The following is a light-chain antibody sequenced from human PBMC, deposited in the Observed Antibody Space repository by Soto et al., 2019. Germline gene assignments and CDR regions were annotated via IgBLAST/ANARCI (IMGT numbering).Light chain of an antibody. CDR1: RPNIGAGYD. V-gene: IGLV1-40*01. J-gene: IGLJ3*02. CDR2: GNN. Sequence: QSVLTQPPSVSGAPGQRVTISCTGSRPNIGAGYDVHWYQQLPGTAPKLLIYGNNNRPSGVPDRFSGSKSGTSASLAITGLQAEDEVDYYCQSYDNSLSAWVFGGGTKLTVL. CDR3: QSYDNSLSAWV.